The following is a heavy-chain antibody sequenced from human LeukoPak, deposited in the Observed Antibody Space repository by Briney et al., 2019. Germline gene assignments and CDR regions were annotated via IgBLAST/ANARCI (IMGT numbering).Heavy chain of an antibody. CDR2: IYSGGST. D-gene: IGHD3-10*01. J-gene: IGHJ3*02. V-gene: IGHV3-53*05. CDR3: ALCPTMVRGVIITCAFDI. CDR1: GFTVSSNY. Sequence: QPGGSLRLSCAASGFTVSSNYMSWVRQAPGKGLEWVSVIYSGGSTYYADSVKGRFTISRDNAKNSLYLQMNSLRAEDTALYYCALCPTMVRGVIITCAFDIWGQGTMVTVSS.